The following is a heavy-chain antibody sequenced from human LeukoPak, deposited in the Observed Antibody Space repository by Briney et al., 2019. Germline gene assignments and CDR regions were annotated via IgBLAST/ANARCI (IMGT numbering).Heavy chain of an antibody. J-gene: IGHJ4*02. CDR1: GFSFSSYG. V-gene: IGHV3-30*18. CDR3: AKEIYYDSSAFFDY. Sequence: GGSLRLSCAASGFSFSSYGMHLVRQAPGNGLEWVAVIGYDGSNKYYADSVKGRFTISGDNSKNTLYLQMNSLRTEDTAVYFCAKEIYYDSSAFFDYWGQGTLVTVSS. D-gene: IGHD3-22*01. CDR2: IGYDGSNK.